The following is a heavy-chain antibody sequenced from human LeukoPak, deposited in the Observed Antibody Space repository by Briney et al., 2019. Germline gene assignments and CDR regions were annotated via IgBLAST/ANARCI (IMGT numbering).Heavy chain of an antibody. V-gene: IGHV1-2*02. D-gene: IGHD4-23*01. J-gene: IGHJ4*02. CDR1: GYSFTSYY. CDR2: INPNSGGT. CDR3: ASIGGTSLEY. Sequence: GASVKVSCKTSGYSFTSYYIHWVRQAPGQGLEWVGWINPNSGGTNYAQKFQGRVTMTRDTSINTAYMEVSRLRSDDTAVYYCASIGGTSLEYWGQGTLVTVSS.